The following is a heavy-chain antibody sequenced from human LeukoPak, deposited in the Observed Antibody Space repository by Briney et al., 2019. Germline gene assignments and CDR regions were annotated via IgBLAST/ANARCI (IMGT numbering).Heavy chain of an antibody. CDR1: GYTFTGYY. CDR3: ARSLYYGSADAFDI. D-gene: IGHD3-10*01. Sequence: ASVKVSCKASGYTFTGYYMHWVRQAPGRGLGWMGWINPNSGGTNYAQKFQGRVTMTRDTSISTAYMELSRLRSDDTAVYYCARSLYYGSADAFDIWGQGTMVTVSS. CDR2: INPNSGGT. J-gene: IGHJ3*02. V-gene: IGHV1-2*02.